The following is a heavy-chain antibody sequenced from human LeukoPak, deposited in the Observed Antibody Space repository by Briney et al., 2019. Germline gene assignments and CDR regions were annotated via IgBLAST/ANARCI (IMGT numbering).Heavy chain of an antibody. J-gene: IGHJ5*02. CDR1: GGSFSGYY. D-gene: IGHD3-3*01. Sequence: SETLSLTCAVYGGSFSGYYWSWIRQPPGKGLEWIGEINHSGSTNYSPSLKSRVTISVDTSKNQFSLKLSSVTAADTAVYYCARNMYYDFWSGYSPEFDPWGQGTLVTVSS. CDR2: INHSGST. V-gene: IGHV4-34*01. CDR3: ARNMYYDFWSGYSPEFDP.